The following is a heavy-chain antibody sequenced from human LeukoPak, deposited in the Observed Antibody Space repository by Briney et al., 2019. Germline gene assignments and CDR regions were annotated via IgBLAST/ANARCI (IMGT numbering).Heavy chain of an antibody. D-gene: IGHD3-9*01. CDR3: ARGDATGYPDY. J-gene: IGHJ4*02. CDR2: IYQSGRT. V-gene: IGHV4-4*02. Sequence: PSETLSLTCAVSGGSISSSNWWSWVRQSPGKGLEWIGEIYQSGRTNYKPSLKSRVTISVDKSKNQLSLKLISVIAADTAVYYCARGDATGYPDYWGQGTLVTVSS. CDR1: GGSISSSNW.